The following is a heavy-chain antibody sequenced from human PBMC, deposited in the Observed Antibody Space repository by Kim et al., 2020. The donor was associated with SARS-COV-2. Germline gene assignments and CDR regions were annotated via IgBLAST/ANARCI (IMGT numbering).Heavy chain of an antibody. D-gene: IGHD6-19*01. V-gene: IGHV3-30-3*01. CDR1: GFTFSSYA. Sequence: GGSLRLSCAASGFTFSSYATHWVRQAPGKGLEWVAVISYDGSNKYYADSVKGRFTISRDNSKNTLYLQMNSLRAEDTAVYYCARDWGSGWGEWGQGTLVTVSS. CDR3: ARDWGSGWGE. J-gene: IGHJ4*02. CDR2: ISYDGSNK.